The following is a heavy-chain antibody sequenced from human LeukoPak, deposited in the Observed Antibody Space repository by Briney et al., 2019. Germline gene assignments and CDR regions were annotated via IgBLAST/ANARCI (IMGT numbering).Heavy chain of an antibody. CDR2: FDPEDGET. J-gene: IGHJ4*02. Sequence: ASVKVSCKVSGYTLTELSMHWVRQAPGKGLEWMGGFDPEDGETIYAQKFQGRVTMTEDTSTDTAYMELSSLRSEDTAVYYCATDPRITIFEYYFDYWGQGTLVTVSS. CDR1: GYTLTELS. CDR3: ATDPRITIFEYYFDY. V-gene: IGHV1-24*01. D-gene: IGHD3-3*01.